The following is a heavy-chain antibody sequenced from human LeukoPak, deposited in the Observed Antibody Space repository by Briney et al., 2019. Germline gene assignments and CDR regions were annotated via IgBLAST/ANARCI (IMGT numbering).Heavy chain of an antibody. J-gene: IGHJ5*02. V-gene: IGHV4-30-4*01. CDR3: ARKYPDHWFDP. Sequence: SETLSPTCTVSGGSITSGNYYWSWIRQPPGKGLEWIGYIFYTGSTNYSPSLKSRVSISVDTFKNQFSLKLSSVTAADTAVYYCARKYPDHWFDPWGQGTLVTVSS. CDR2: IFYTGST. CDR1: GGSITSGNYY. D-gene: IGHD6-6*01.